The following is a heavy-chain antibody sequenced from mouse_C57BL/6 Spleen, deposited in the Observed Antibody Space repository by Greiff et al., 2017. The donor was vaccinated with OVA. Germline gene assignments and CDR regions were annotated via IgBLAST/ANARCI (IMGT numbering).Heavy chain of an antibody. J-gene: IGHJ3*01. D-gene: IGHD2-5*01. CDR2: ISVGGGNT. CDR3: ARHYSTYVFAY. Sequence: EVMLVESGGGLVKPGGSLKLSCAASGFTFSSYTMSWVRQTPEKRLEWVATISVGGGNTYYPDNVKGRFTISRDNAKNTLYLQMSSLRSEDAALYYCARHYSTYVFAYWGQGTLVTVSA. CDR1: GFTFSSYT. V-gene: IGHV5-9*01.